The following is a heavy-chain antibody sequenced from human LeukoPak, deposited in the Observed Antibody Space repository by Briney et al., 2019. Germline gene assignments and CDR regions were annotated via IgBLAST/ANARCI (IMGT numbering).Heavy chain of an antibody. J-gene: IGHJ4*02. CDR2: ISAYNGNT. V-gene: IGHV1-18*01. D-gene: IGHD5-24*01. CDR1: GYTFTSYG. Sequence: GASVKVSCKASGYTFTSYGISWVRQAPGQGLEWMGWISAYNGNTSYAQKLQGRVTMTTDTSTNTAYMELRSLRSDDTAVYYCARGRDGYNTDGFDYWGQGTLVTVSS. CDR3: ARGRDGYNTDGFDY.